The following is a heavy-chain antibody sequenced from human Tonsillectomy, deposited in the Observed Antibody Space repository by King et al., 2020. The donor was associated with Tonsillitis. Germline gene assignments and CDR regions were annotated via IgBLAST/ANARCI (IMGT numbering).Heavy chain of an antibody. CDR1: GFTFTTYG. D-gene: IGHD5-24*01. J-gene: IGHJ4*02. CDR2: IRYDGSDK. Sequence: VQLVESGGGVVQPGGSLRLSCEAPGFTFTTYGIHWVRQAPGKGLEWVTFIRYDGSDKYYADSVKGRFTISKDNSKNTVYLQMNSLRVEDTAVYYCGKARLVEMATGIDFWGQGTLVTVSS. V-gene: IGHV3-30*02. CDR3: GKARLVEMATGIDF.